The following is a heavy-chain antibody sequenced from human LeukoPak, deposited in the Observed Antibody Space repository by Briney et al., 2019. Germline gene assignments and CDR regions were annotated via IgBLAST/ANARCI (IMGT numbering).Heavy chain of an antibody. V-gene: IGHV4-59*01. CDR3: ARSVGFLDTAMSYFDY. CDR1: GGSMSPYH. CDR2: IYYSGST. J-gene: IGHJ4*02. Sequence: SETLSLTCTVSGGSMSPYHWGWIRQPPGKGLEWTGYIYYSGSTNYNPSLKSRVTISVDTSKNQFSLKLSSVTAADTAVYYCARSVGFLDTAMSYFDYWGQGTLVTVSS. D-gene: IGHD5-18*01.